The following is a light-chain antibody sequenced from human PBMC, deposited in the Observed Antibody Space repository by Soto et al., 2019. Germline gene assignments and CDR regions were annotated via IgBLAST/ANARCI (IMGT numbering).Light chain of an antibody. J-gene: IGLJ2*01. Sequence: QSVLTQPASVSGSPGQSITISCTGTSSDVGSYNLVSWYQHHPGKAPKLIISEGTTRPSGVSDRFSGSKSGNTASLTISGLQAEDEGDYYCCSYAGSRTVVFGGGTKLTVL. CDR3: CSYAGSRTVV. V-gene: IGLV2-23*01. CDR1: SSDVGSYNL. CDR2: EGT.